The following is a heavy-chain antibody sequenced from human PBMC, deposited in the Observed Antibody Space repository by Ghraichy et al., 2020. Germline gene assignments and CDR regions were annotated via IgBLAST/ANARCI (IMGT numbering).Heavy chain of an antibody. CDR3: ARHLWFGELSYDY. Sequence: SVKVSCKASGGTFSSYAISWVRQAPGQGLEWMGGIIPIFGTANYAQKFQGRVTITADESTSTAYMELISLRSEDTAVYYCARHLWFGELSYDYLGQGTLVTVSS. V-gene: IGHV1-69*13. CDR1: GGTFSSYA. D-gene: IGHD3-10*01. CDR2: IIPIFGTA. J-gene: IGHJ4*02.